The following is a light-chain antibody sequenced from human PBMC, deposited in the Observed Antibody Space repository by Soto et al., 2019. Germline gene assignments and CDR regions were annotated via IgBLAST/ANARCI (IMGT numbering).Light chain of an antibody. CDR2: AAY. CDR3: QKYNSAPLT. J-gene: IGKJ4*01. Sequence: DIQMTQSPSSRSASVGDRGTITCRASLPISNYFAWYQQKPGKSPNLLSYAAYTLQAGVQSRFSGSGSGTDFTLTISSLPPEEVAAYYCQKYNSAPLTLGRGTKVEIK. CDR1: LPISNY. V-gene: IGKV1-27*01.